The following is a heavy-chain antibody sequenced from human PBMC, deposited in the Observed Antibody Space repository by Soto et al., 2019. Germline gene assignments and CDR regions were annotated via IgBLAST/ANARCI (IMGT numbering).Heavy chain of an antibody. Sequence: SVKVSCKASGGTFSSYAISWVRQAPGQGLEWMGGIIPIFGTANYAQKFQGRVTITADESTSTAYMELSSLRSEDTAVYYCARVQGYYDSSGYSDDFDIWGQGTMVTVSS. CDR2: IIPIFGTA. CDR3: ARVQGYYDSSGYSDDFDI. V-gene: IGHV1-69*13. J-gene: IGHJ3*02. CDR1: GGTFSSYA. D-gene: IGHD3-22*01.